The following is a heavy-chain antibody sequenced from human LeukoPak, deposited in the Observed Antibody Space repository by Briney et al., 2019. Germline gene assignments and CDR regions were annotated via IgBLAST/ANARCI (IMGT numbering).Heavy chain of an antibody. D-gene: IGHD3-22*01. V-gene: IGHV1-69*05. J-gene: IGHJ4*02. CDR1: GGTFSSYA. Sequence: SVKVSCKASGGTFSSYAISWVRQAPGQGIEWMGGIIPIFGTANYAQKFQGRVTITTDESTSTAYMELSSLRSQDTAVYYCARECYYDSSGYTSYYFDCWGQGALVTVSS. CDR2: IIPIFGTA. CDR3: ARECYYDSSGYTSYYFDC.